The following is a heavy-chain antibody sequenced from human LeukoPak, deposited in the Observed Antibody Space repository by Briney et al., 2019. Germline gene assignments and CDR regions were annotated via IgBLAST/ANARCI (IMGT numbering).Heavy chain of an antibody. Sequence: GGSLRLSCAASGFTFSSYEMNWVRQAPGKGLEWVSYISSSGSTIYYADSLKGRFTISRDNAKNSLYLQMNSLRAEDTAVYYCARDLLGYNYYYMDVWGKGTTVTVSS. CDR1: GFTFSSYE. D-gene: IGHD3-16*02. CDR3: ARDLLGYNYYYMDV. CDR2: ISSSGSTI. V-gene: IGHV3-48*03. J-gene: IGHJ6*03.